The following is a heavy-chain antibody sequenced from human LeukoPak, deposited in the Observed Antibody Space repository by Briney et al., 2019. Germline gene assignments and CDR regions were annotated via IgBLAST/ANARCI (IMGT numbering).Heavy chain of an antibody. Sequence: SETLSLTCTVSGGSMNDYYWTWIRQPPGKGLEWSGYIYFTGSTSYKPSLKSRATMSIDTSKNQFSLKLSSVTAADTAPYYCARCARRYYFDYWGQGTLVTVSS. CDR3: ARCARRYYFDY. V-gene: IGHV4-59*08. J-gene: IGHJ4*02. CDR1: GGSMNDYY. D-gene: IGHD6-6*01. CDR2: IYFTGST.